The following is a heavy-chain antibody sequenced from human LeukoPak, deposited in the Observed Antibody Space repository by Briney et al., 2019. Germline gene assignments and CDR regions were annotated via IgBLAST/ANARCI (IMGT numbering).Heavy chain of an antibody. D-gene: IGHD2-15*01. CDR3: ARRRGYCSGGSCYSRFDY. Sequence: GASVKVSCKASGGTFISYAISWVRQAPGQGLEWMGGIIPIFGTANYAQKFQGRVTITTDESTSTAYMELSSLRSEDTAVYYCARRRGYCSGGSCYSRFDYWGQGTLVTVSS. V-gene: IGHV1-69*05. CDR1: GGTFISYA. J-gene: IGHJ4*02. CDR2: IIPIFGTA.